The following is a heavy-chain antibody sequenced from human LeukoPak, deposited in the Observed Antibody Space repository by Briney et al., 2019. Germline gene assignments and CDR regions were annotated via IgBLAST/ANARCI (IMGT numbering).Heavy chain of an antibody. CDR2: IYYSGST. CDR3: ARGDQLLAVDAFDI. J-gene: IGHJ3*02. V-gene: IGHV4-59*01. Sequence: SETLSLTCTVSGGSISSYYWSWIRQPPGKGLEWIGYIYYSGSTNYNPSLKSRVTISVDMSKNQFSLKLSSVTAADTAVYYCARGDQLLAVDAFDIWGQGTMVTVSS. D-gene: IGHD2-2*01. CDR1: GGSISSYY.